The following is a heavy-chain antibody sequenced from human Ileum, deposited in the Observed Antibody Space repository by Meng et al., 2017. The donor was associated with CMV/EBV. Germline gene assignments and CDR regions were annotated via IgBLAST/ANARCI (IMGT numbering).Heavy chain of an antibody. Sequence: ASVKVSCKASGYTFTSYYIHWLRQAPGQGLEWMGIINPSGGSTSYAQKFQDRVTMTRDTSTSTVYMELSSLRSEDTAVYYCARRGSSTTSYYYAMDVWGQGTMVTVSS. J-gene: IGHJ6*02. CDR1: GYTFTSYY. D-gene: IGHD2-2*01. CDR3: ARRGSSTTSYYYAMDV. CDR2: INPSGGST. V-gene: IGHV1-46*01.